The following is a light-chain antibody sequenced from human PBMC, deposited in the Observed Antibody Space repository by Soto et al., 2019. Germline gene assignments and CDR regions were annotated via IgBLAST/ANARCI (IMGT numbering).Light chain of an antibody. CDR3: QQYGSSGLT. V-gene: IGKV3-20*01. Sequence: EVVLTQSPGTLSLSPGERATLSCRASETVTSDYLAWYQQKPGQAPRLLFYGASNRATGIPDRFSGSGSGTDFTLTISRLEPEDSAVYYCQQYGSSGLTFGGGTKVDIK. J-gene: IGKJ4*01. CDR2: GAS. CDR1: ETVTSDY.